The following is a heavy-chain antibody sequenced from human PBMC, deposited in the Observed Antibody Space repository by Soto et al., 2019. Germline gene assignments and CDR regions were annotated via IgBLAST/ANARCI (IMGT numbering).Heavy chain of an antibody. CDR1: GFTFSSYG. CDR2: ISNDGQSE. J-gene: IGHJ6*02. V-gene: IGHV3-30*18. D-gene: IGHD1-26*01. CDR3: AKGGPGGGRHFYYGMDV. Sequence: QMQLMQSGGGVVQAGTSLRLSCVASGFTFSSYGFHWVRQRPGKGLEWVAVISNDGQSEYYRESVKGRFSVSRERAGAVYLQMNSLRVEDTAVYYCAKGGPGGGRHFYYGMDVWGQGTTVTVSS.